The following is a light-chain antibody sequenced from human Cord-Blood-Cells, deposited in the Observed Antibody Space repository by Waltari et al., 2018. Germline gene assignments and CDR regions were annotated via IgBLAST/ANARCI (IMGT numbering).Light chain of an antibody. CDR2: WAS. CDR3: QQYYSTPRT. Sequence: DIVMTQSPDSMAVSLGERATINCKSSQSVLYSSNNKNYVAWYQQKPGQPPKLLMYWASTRESGVPYRCSGSGSVTAFTLTISSLQAEDVAVYYCQQYYSTPRTFGQGTKVQIK. J-gene: IGKJ1*01. CDR1: QSVLYSSNNKNY. V-gene: IGKV4-1*01.